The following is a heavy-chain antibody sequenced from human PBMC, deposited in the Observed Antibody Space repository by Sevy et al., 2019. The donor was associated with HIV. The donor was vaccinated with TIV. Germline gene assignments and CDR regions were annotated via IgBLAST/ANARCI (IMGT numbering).Heavy chain of an antibody. Sequence: GGSLRLSCAASGFTFSSYWMSWVRQAPGKGLEWVANIKQGGSEKYYVDSVKGRFTISRDNAKNSLYLQMNSLRAEDTAVYYCARAYSSSWYSPAEYFQHWGQGTLVTVSS. V-gene: IGHV3-7*03. D-gene: IGHD6-13*01. CDR1: GFTFSSYW. J-gene: IGHJ1*01. CDR2: IKQGGSEK. CDR3: ARAYSSSWYSPAEYFQH.